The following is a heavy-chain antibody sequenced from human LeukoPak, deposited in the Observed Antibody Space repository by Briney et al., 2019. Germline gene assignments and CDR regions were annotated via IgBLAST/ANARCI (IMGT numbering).Heavy chain of an antibody. CDR3: ATRNFNCSGGSCYSNWFDP. CDR1: GYTVTSYG. CDR2: ISSYNGNT. V-gene: IGHV1-18*01. Sequence: ASVKVSCKASGYTVTSYGISWGRQATGQGLEWMGWISSYNGNTNYAQKLQGRVTMTTDTSTSTASMELRSLRSDDTAVYYCATRNFNCSGGSCYSNWFDPWGQGTLVTVSS. D-gene: IGHD2-15*01. J-gene: IGHJ5*02.